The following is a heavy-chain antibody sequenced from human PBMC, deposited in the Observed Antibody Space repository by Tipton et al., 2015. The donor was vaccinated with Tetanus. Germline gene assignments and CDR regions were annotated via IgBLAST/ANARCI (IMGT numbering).Heavy chain of an antibody. CDR3: ARDLTSSSGWSPVYYYGMDV. D-gene: IGHD6-19*01. V-gene: IGHV1-18*04. Sequence: QLVQSGAEVKKPGASVKVSCKASGYTFTSYGISWVRQAPGQGLEWMRWISAYNGNTNYAQKLQGRVTMTTDTSTSTAYMELRSLRSDDTAVYYCARDLTSSSGWSPVYYYGMDVWGQGTTVTVSS. CDR2: ISAYNGNT. J-gene: IGHJ6*02. CDR1: GYTFTSYG.